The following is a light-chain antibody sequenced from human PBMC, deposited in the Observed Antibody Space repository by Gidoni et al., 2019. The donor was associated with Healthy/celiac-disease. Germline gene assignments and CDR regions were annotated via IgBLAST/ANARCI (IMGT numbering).Light chain of an antibody. CDR3: QPYYSTPWT. CDR2: WAS. V-gene: IGKV4-1*01. CDR1: QSVLYSSNNKHY. Sequence: DIVMTQSPDSLAVSLGERATINCKSSQSVLYSSNNKHYLAWYQQKPGQPPKLLIYWASTRDSGVPDRCSGSGSGTDFTLTISILQAEDVAVYYCQPYYSTPWTFGQGTKVEIK. J-gene: IGKJ1*01.